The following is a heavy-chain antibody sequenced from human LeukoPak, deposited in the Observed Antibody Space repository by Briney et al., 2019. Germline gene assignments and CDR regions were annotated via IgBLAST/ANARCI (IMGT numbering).Heavy chain of an antibody. CDR3: ARGPHGVVVPAAILWFDP. CDR1: GGSFSGYY. CDR2: INHSGST. V-gene: IGHV4-34*01. J-gene: IGHJ5*02. Sequence: PSETLSLTCAVYGGSFSGYYWSWIRQPPGKGLEWIGEINHSGSTNYNPSLKSRVTISVDTSKNQFSLKLSSVTAADTAVYYCARGPHGVVVPAAILWFDPWGQGTLVTVSS. D-gene: IGHD2-2*01.